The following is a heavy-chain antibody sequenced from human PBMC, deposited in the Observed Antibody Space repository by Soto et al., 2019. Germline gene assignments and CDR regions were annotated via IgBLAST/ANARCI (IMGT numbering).Heavy chain of an antibody. CDR3: AREYYYDSSGYYLGMDV. CDR1: GFTFSSYS. Sequence: QPGGSLRLSCAASGFTFSSYSMNWVRQAPGNGLEWVSYISSSSSTIYYADSVKGRFTISRDNAKNSLYLQMNSLRDEDTAVYYCAREYYYDSSGYYLGMDVWGQGTTVTVSS. D-gene: IGHD3-22*01. CDR2: ISSSSSTI. V-gene: IGHV3-48*02. J-gene: IGHJ6*02.